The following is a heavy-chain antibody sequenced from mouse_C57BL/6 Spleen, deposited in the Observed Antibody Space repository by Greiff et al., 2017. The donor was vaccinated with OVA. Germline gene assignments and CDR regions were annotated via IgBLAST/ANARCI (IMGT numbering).Heavy chain of an antibody. CDR3: ARKGAYGSSPGAMDY. D-gene: IGHD1-1*01. CDR1: GFTFSSYA. Sequence: EVKLQESGGGLVKPGGSLKLSCAASGFTFSSYAMSWVRQTPEKRLEWVATISDGGSYTYYPDNVKGRFTISRDNAKNNLYLQMSHLKSEDTAMYYCARKGAYGSSPGAMDYWGQGTSVTVSS. V-gene: IGHV5-4*03. J-gene: IGHJ4*01. CDR2: ISDGGSYT.